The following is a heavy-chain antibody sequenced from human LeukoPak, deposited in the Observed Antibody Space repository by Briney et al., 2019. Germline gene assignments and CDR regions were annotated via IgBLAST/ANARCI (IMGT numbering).Heavy chain of an antibody. J-gene: IGHJ5*02. CDR2: IKQDGSEK. D-gene: IGHD5-12*01. CDR3: AKAFSAYENWPPNWFDP. Sequence: GGSLRLSCVASGFSFGSYWMAWVRQAPGKGLEWVANIKQDGSEKYYVDSVKGRFTISRDNAKNSLYLQMSSLRAEDTAVYYCAKAFSAYENWPPNWFDPWGQGTLVTVSS. CDR1: GFSFGSYW. V-gene: IGHV3-7*05.